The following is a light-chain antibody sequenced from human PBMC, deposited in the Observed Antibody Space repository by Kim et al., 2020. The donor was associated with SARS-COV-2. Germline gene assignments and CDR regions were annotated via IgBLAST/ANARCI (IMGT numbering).Light chain of an antibody. Sequence: SVGDRVTITCRASQDIKSALAWYQQKPGKAPTALIYDASTLESGVPSRFSGSGSGTDFSLTISSLQSEDFATYYCQQLNDYPPLTFGGGTKVDIK. CDR2: DAS. J-gene: IGKJ4*01. CDR3: QQLNDYPPLT. V-gene: IGKV1D-13*01. CDR1: QDIKSA.